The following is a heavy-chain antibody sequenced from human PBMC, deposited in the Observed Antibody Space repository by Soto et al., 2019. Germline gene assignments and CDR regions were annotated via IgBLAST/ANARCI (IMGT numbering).Heavy chain of an antibody. CDR2: IRSKAYGGTT. Sequence: PGGSLRLCCTASGFTFGDYAMSWFRQAPGKGLEWVGFIRSKAYGGTTEYAASVKGRFTISRDDSKSIAYLQMNSLKTEDTAVYYCTRDGGLRYFDWSIYYYGMDVWGQGTTVTVSS. D-gene: IGHD3-9*01. J-gene: IGHJ6*02. V-gene: IGHV3-49*03. CDR3: TRDGGLRYFDWSIYYYGMDV. CDR1: GFTFGDYA.